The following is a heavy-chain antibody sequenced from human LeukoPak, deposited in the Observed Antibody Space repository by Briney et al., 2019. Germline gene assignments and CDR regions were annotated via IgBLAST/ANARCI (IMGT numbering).Heavy chain of an antibody. CDR3: ARDIVVVPAALGGTNWFDP. CDR1: GGSISSHY. V-gene: IGHV4-39*07. CDR2: IYYSGST. Sequence: SETLSLTCTVSGGSISSHYWSWIRQPPGKGLEWIGSIYYSGSTYYNPSLKSRVTIPVDTSKNQFSLKLSSVTAADTAVYYCARDIVVVPAALGGTNWFDPWGQGTLVTVSS. J-gene: IGHJ5*02. D-gene: IGHD2-2*01.